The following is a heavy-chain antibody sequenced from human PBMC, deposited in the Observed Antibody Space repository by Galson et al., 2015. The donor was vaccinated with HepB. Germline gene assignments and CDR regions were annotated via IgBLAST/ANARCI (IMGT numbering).Heavy chain of an antibody. J-gene: IGHJ4*02. CDR2: IKPDGSQK. D-gene: IGHD2-15*01. Sequence: SLRLSCAASGFTFGSYWMSWVRQTPGKGLEWVANIKPDGSQKYYVDSVKGRFAISSDNAKNSLYLQMDSLRAEDTAVYYCARSSCSDSIGDAVNWGQGTLVTVSS. CDR3: ARSSCSDSIGDAVN. V-gene: IGHV3-7*03. CDR1: GFTFGSYW.